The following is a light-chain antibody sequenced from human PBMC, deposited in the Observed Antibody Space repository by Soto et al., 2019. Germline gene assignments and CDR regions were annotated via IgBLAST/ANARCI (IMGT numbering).Light chain of an antibody. Sequence: SYELTQPPSVSVAPGKTATISCGGNNIGSKGVHWYQQKPRQAPVLVIYSNTDLPPVIPVRFSGSNSANLATLTISRVEAGDEDDYYCQVWDSGSAHVVFGGGTKLTVL. CDR2: SNT. J-gene: IGLJ2*01. CDR1: NIGSKG. V-gene: IGLV3-21*04. CDR3: QVWDSGSAHVV.